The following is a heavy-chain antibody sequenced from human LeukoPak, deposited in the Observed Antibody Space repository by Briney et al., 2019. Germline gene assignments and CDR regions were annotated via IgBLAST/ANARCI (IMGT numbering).Heavy chain of an antibody. CDR1: GFTFSSYA. J-gene: IGHJ4*02. Sequence: GGSLRLSCAASGFTFSSYAMSWVRQAPGKGLEWVSAISGSGGSTYYADSVKGRFTISRDNSKNTLYLQMNSLRAEDTAAYYCARDPPSYYYDSSGYDYWGQGTLVTVSS. CDR2: ISGSGGST. D-gene: IGHD3-22*01. V-gene: IGHV3-23*01. CDR3: ARDPPSYYYDSSGYDY.